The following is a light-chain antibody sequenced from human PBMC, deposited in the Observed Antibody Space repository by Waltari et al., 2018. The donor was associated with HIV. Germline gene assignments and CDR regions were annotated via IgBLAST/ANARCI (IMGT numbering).Light chain of an antibody. J-gene: IGLJ2*01. Sequence: YVLTPPPSVSVAPGKTATITCGGDRIGTKSVHWYQQKSGQAPQLLIYYDSDRPSGIPERFSGSNSGSTATLTISRVEAGDEADYYCEVWDETRNHVVFGGGTKLFAL. CDR3: EVWDETRNHVV. CDR2: YDS. CDR1: RIGTKS. V-gene: IGLV3-21*04.